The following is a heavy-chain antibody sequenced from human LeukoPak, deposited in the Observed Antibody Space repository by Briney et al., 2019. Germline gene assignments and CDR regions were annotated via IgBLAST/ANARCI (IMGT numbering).Heavy chain of an antibody. CDR2: INTYKGDT. CDR3: AREFGHCYGDNCFYFFDT. J-gene: IGHJ4*02. D-gene: IGHD4-23*01. CDR1: GYTLTNYN. Sequence: ASVKVSCKASGYTLTNYNISWGRQAPGQGLEWMGWINTYKGDTLYAQKVQGRVTMTADTSTNTAYMELRSLRFDDTAVYYCAREFGHCYGDNCFYFFDTWGQGFRVTVSS. V-gene: IGHV1-18*01.